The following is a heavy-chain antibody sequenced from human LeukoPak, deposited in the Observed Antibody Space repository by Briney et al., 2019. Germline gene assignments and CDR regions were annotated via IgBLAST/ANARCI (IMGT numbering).Heavy chain of an antibody. V-gene: IGHV3-23*01. Sequence: PGGSLRLSCTVSGFTVSSNSMSWVRQAPGKGLEWVSAISGSGGSTYYADSVKGRFTISRDNSKNTLYLQMNSLRAEDTAVYYCAKEDGYNGGYYFDYWGQGTLVTVSS. CDR2: ISGSGGST. J-gene: IGHJ4*02. CDR1: GFTVSSNS. D-gene: IGHD5-24*01. CDR3: AKEDGYNGGYYFDY.